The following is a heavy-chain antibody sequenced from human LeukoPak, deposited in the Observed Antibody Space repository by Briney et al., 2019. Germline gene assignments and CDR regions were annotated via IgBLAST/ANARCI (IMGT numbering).Heavy chain of an antibody. J-gene: IGHJ1*01. CDR1: GFSFSSYW. CDR3: ARAPSEIGGYYPEYFRH. CDR2: SKSDRNT. Sequence: VRSLRLSCAAAGFSFSSYWMHSVRQAPGKGLKYGSRSKSDRNTNYADCVKGRFTISRDNAKNTVSLQINSPRAEDTGVYYCARAPSEIGGYYPEYFRHWGQGTLVTVSS. D-gene: IGHD3-22*01. V-gene: IGHV3-74*01.